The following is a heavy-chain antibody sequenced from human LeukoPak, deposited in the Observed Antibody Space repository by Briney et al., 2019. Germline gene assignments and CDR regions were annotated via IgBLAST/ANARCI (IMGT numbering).Heavy chain of an antibody. Sequence: HPGGSLRLSCAASGFTFSSYAMSWVRQAPGKGLEWVLAISGSGGSTYYADSVKGRFTISRDNSKNTLYLQMNSLRAEDTAVYYCAKDIHYYDSSGYYYVPYYFDYWGQGTLVTVSS. CDR1: GFTFSSYA. J-gene: IGHJ4*02. D-gene: IGHD3-22*01. CDR2: ISGSGGST. V-gene: IGHV3-23*01. CDR3: AKDIHYYDSSGYYYVPYYFDY.